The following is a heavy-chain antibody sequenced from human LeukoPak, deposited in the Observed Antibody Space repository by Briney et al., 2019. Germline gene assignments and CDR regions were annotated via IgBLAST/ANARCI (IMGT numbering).Heavy chain of an antibody. Sequence: GGSLRLSCAASGFTFSSFGMSWVRQAPGKGLEGVSTISGSGGIIDYADSVKGRFTFSRDNSRNMVYLQMNSLRAEDTAVYYCAKDLPDYGDYIEGYWGQGTLVTVSS. D-gene: IGHD4-17*01. CDR2: ISGSGGII. V-gene: IGHV3-23*01. J-gene: IGHJ4*02. CDR1: GFTFSSFG. CDR3: AKDLPDYGDYIEGY.